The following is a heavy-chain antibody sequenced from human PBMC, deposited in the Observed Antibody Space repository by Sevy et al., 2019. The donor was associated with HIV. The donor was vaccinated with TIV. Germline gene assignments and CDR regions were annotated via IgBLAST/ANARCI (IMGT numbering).Heavy chain of an antibody. J-gene: IGHJ6*02. Sequence: LRLSCTVSGGSVSSGSYYWSWIRQPPGKGLEWIGYIYYSGSTNYNPSLKSRVTISVDTSKNQFSLKLSSVTAADTAVYYCARSIAAHAAYYGMDVWGQGTTVTVSS. V-gene: IGHV4-61*01. CDR3: ARSIAAHAAYYGMDV. CDR1: GGSVSSGSYY. CDR2: IYYSGST. D-gene: IGHD6-6*01.